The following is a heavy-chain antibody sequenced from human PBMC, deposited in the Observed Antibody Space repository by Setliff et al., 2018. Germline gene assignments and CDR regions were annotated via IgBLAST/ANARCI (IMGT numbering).Heavy chain of an antibody. Sequence: PGGSLRLSCAASGFTFSTYRMHWVRQAPGKGLEWVAVIWDDGGNKYHADSVRGRFTISRDNAKNSVDLQMNSLRPEDTAVYYCARTCSGSGCYAGLESWGQGTPVTVSS. CDR1: GFTFSTYR. D-gene: IGHD2-15*01. V-gene: IGHV3-33*08. CDR3: ARTCSGSGCYAGLES. J-gene: IGHJ4*02. CDR2: IWDDGGNK.